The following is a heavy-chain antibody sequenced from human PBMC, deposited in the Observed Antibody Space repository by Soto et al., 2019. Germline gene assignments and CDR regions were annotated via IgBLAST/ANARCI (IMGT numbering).Heavy chain of an antibody. Sequence: SETLSLTCSVSGGSIGRYYWSWVRQAPGKGLEWIAYVSYSGATRYNPSLESRVTISVDTSKNQFSLKLRSVTAADTAMYHCARGGIAARKGRWFDPWGQGAPVTVSS. J-gene: IGHJ5*02. CDR2: VSYSGAT. CDR3: ARGGIAARKGRWFDP. D-gene: IGHD6-6*01. CDR1: GGSIGRYY. V-gene: IGHV4-59*01.